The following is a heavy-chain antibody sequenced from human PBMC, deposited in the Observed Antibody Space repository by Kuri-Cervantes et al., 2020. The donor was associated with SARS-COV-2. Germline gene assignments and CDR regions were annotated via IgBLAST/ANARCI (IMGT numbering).Heavy chain of an antibody. Sequence: GGSLRLSCAASGFTVSSNYMSWVRQAPGKGLEWVSVIYSGGSTYYADSVKGRFTISRDNSKNTLCLQMNSPRAEDTAVYYCARSIIAVAGFGGRDYWGQGTLVTVSS. V-gene: IGHV3-53*01. CDR1: GFTVSSNY. D-gene: IGHD6-19*01. CDR2: IYSGGST. J-gene: IGHJ4*02. CDR3: ARSIIAVAGFGGRDY.